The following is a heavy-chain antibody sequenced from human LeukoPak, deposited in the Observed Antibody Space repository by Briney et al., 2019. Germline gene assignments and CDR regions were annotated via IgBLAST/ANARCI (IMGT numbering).Heavy chain of an antibody. Sequence: PSETLSLTCTVSGGSISSSSYYWGWIRQPPGKGLEWIGSIYYSGSTYYNPSLKSRVTISVDTSKNQFSLKLSSVTAADTAVYYCAGYKPSGYADYWGQGTLVTVSS. CDR1: GGSISSSSYY. D-gene: IGHD2-8*01. CDR3: AGYKPSGYADY. J-gene: IGHJ4*02. V-gene: IGHV4-39*01. CDR2: IYYSGST.